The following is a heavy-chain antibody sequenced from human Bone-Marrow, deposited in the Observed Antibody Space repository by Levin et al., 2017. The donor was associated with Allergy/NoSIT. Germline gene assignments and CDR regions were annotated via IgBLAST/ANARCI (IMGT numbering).Heavy chain of an antibody. CDR2: ISGQNSKT. V-gene: IGHV1-18*01. J-gene: IGHJ5*02. D-gene: IGHD6-6*01. CDR1: NYTFSNYG. CDR3: ARARALTTSSRGWFDP. Sequence: PGESLKISCKASNYTFSNYGISWVRQAPGQGLEWMGWISGQNSKTSYLQKFQGRVTMTIDASTNTAYMELRNLTSDDTAVYFCARARALTTSSRGWFDPWGQGTLVIVSS.